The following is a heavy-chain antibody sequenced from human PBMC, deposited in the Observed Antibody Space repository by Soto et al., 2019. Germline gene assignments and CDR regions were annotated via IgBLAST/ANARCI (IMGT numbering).Heavy chain of an antibody. Sequence: PGGSLRLSCAASGFTFSSYAMHWVRQAPGKGLEYVSALSSHGDYTYHADSVKGRFTISRDNSKNTLYLQMDSLRAEDTAIYYCARSLYSGSYYRLDYWGQGTVVTVSS. CDR3: ARSLYSGSYYRLDY. J-gene: IGHJ4*02. CDR2: LSSHGDYT. V-gene: IGHV3-64*04. D-gene: IGHD1-26*01. CDR1: GFTFSSYA.